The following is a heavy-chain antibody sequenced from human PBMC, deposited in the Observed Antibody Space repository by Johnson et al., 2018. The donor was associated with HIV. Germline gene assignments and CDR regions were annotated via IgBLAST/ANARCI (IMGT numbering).Heavy chain of an antibody. D-gene: IGHD3-16*01. Sequence: LRLSCAASGFTFSSYWMSWVRQAPGKGLEWVANIKQDGSEKYYVDSVKGRFTISRDNAKNSLYLQMNSLRAEDTAVYYCARDWGTRGWDDAFDIWGQGTMVTVSS. CDR3: ARDWGTRGWDDAFDI. J-gene: IGHJ3*02. CDR2: IKQDGSEK. CDR1: GFTFSSYW. V-gene: IGHV3-7*01.